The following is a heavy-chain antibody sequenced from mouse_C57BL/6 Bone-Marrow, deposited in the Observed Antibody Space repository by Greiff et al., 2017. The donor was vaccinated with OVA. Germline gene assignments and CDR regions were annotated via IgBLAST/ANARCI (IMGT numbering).Heavy chain of an antibody. CDR1: GYTFTSYW. D-gene: IGHD1-1*01. Sequence: VQLQQPGAELVKPGASVKMSCKASGYTFTSYWITWVKQRPGQGLEWIGDIYPGSGSTNYNEKFKSKATLTVDTSSSTAYMQLSSLTSEDSAVYYCASHGSSYGGVAYWGQGTLVTVSA. CDR3: ASHGSSYGGVAY. J-gene: IGHJ3*01. V-gene: IGHV1-55*01. CDR2: IYPGSGST.